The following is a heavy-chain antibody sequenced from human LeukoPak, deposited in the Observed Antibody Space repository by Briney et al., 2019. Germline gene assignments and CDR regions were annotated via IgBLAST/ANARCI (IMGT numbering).Heavy chain of an antibody. CDR2: ISHIGST. CDR3: ARDRISINALDM. D-gene: IGHD1-14*01. Sequence: SETLSLTCSVSGDSITGHHLTWIRQPPGNGLEWIGYISHIGSTNHNPSLKGRVTISVDTSKNQFSLKLTSVTAAATALYYCARDRISINALDMWGQGTMVTVSS. V-gene: IGHV4-59*11. CDR1: GDSITGHH. J-gene: IGHJ3*02.